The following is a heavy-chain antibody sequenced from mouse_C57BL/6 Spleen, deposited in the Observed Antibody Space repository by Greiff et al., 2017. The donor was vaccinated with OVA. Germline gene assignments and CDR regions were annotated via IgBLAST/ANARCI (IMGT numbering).Heavy chain of an antibody. D-gene: IGHD2-1*01. Sequence: VQLQQSGAELVRPGASVKLSCKASGYTFTDYYINWVKQRPGQGLEWIARIYPGSGNTYYNEKFKGKATLTAEKSSSTAYMQLSSLTSEDSAVYFCARAGVYGNYVAYWGQGTLVTVSA. V-gene: IGHV1-76*01. CDR3: ARAGVYGNYVAY. CDR2: IYPGSGNT. J-gene: IGHJ3*01. CDR1: GYTFTDYY.